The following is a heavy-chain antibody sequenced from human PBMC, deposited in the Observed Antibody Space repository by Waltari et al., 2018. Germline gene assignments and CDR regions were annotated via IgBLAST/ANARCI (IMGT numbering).Heavy chain of an antibody. CDR2: MNPNSCNT. V-gene: IGHV1-8*03. Sequence: QVQLVQSGAEVKKPGASVKVSCKASGYIFTSYDINWVRQATGQGLEWMGLMNPNSCNTGYAQKFQGRVTITRNTSISTAYMELSSLRSEATAVYYCAIRGGYWNWFDPWGQGTLVTVSS. CDR3: AIRGGYWNWFDP. CDR1: GYIFTSYD. D-gene: IGHD3-10*01. J-gene: IGHJ5*02.